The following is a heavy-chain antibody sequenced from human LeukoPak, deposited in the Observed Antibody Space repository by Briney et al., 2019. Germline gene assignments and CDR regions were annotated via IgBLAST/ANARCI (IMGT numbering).Heavy chain of an antibody. Sequence: GGSLRLSCAASGFTFSDYYMNWIRQAPGKGLEWISYINTGGTTIYYADSVKGRFTISRDDAKNSLYLQMNSLRVEGTALYYCARALTDYWGQGTLVTVSS. V-gene: IGHV3-11*01. CDR3: ARALTDY. CDR1: GFTFSDYY. J-gene: IGHJ4*02. CDR2: INTGGTTI.